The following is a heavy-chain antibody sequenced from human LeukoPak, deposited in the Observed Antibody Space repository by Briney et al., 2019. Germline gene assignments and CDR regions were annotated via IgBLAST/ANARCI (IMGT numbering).Heavy chain of an antibody. Sequence: GRSLRLSCAASGLTFSSYGMHWVRQAPGKGLEWVAVISYDGSNKYYADSVKGRFTISRDNSKNTLYLQMNSLRAEDTAVYYCAKLGGKEQLVHYGMDVWGQGTTVTVSS. J-gene: IGHJ6*02. D-gene: IGHD6-6*01. CDR1: GLTFSSYG. V-gene: IGHV3-30*18. CDR3: AKLGGKEQLVHYGMDV. CDR2: ISYDGSNK.